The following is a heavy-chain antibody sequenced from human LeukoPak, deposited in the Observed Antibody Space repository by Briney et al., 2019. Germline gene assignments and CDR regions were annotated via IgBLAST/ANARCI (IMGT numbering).Heavy chain of an antibody. Sequence: ETLSLTCTVSGGSISSYYWSWIRQPPGKGLEWIGYIYYSGSTNYNPSLKSRVTISVDTSKNQFSLKLSSVTAADTAVYYCARVSGSSWAYYYMDVWGKGTTVTISS. CDR1: GGSISSYY. J-gene: IGHJ6*03. CDR3: ARVSGSSWAYYYMDV. V-gene: IGHV4-59*01. CDR2: IYYSGST. D-gene: IGHD6-13*01.